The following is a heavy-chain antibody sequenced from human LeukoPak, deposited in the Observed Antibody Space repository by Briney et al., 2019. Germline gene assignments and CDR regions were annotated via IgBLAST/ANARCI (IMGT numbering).Heavy chain of an antibody. Sequence: SETLSLTCAVYGGSFSGYYWSWIRQPPGKGLEWIGEINHSGSTNYNPSLKSRVTISVDTSKNQFSLKLSSVTAADTAVYYCARQLWPAFDYWGQGTLVTVSS. D-gene: IGHD5-18*01. CDR3: ARQLWPAFDY. J-gene: IGHJ4*02. V-gene: IGHV4-34*01. CDR2: INHSGST. CDR1: GGSFSGYY.